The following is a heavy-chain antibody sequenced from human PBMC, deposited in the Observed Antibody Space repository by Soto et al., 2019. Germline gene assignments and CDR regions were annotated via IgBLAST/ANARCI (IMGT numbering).Heavy chain of an antibody. D-gene: IGHD6-13*01. CDR2: IKQDGSEK. Sequence: HPGGSLRLSCAASGFTFSSYWMSWVRQAPGKGLEWVANIKQDGSEKYYVDSVKGRFTISRDNAKNSLYLQMNSLRAEDTAVYYCARGGSSSWYVNWFDPWGQGTLVTVSS. CDR1: GFTFSSYW. J-gene: IGHJ5*02. CDR3: ARGGSSSWYVNWFDP. V-gene: IGHV3-7*01.